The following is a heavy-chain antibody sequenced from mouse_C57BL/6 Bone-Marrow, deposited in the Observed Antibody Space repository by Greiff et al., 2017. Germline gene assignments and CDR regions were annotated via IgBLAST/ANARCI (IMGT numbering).Heavy chain of an antibody. CDR3: ASWECYYGNFDY. Sequence: QVQLQQPGAELVMPGASVKLSCTASGYTFTSYWMHWVQQRPGQGLEWIGEIDPSDSYTNYNQKFKGKSTLSGDKSSSTAYLQLSSLTSEDSAVYYCASWECYYGNFDYWGQGTTLTVSS. J-gene: IGHJ2*01. CDR1: GYTFTSYW. CDR2: IDPSDSYT. V-gene: IGHV1-69*01. D-gene: IGHD2-1*01.